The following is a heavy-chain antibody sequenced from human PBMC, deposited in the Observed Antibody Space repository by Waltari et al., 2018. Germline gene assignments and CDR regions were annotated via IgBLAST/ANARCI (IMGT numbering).Heavy chain of an antibody. D-gene: IGHD3-9*01. CDR3: ARVLHYDILTGYYPEPYFDY. J-gene: IGHJ4*02. Sequence: VQLVESGGGVVQPGRSLRLSCAASRFTFSNYAMHWVRQAPGKGLEWVANIKQDGSEKYYVDSVKGRFTISRDNAKNSLYLQMNSLRAEDTAVYYCARVLHYDILTGYYPEPYFDYWGQGTLVTVSS. CDR1: RFTFSNYA. V-gene: IGHV3-7*01. CDR2: IKQDGSEK.